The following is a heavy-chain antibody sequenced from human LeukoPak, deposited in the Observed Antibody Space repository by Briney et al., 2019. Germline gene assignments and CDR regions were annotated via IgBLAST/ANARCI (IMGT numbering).Heavy chain of an antibody. V-gene: IGHV1-69*13. Sequence: SVKVSCKASVDTFSSYSISWVRQAPGQGLEWMRGIIPIFGTANYAQKFQRRDTITADESTSTAYMELSSLRSEDTAVYYCAREYSYGYWGVFDYWGQGTLVTVCS. CDR2: IIPIFGTA. D-gene: IGHD5-18*01. CDR3: AREYSYGYWGVFDY. CDR1: VDTFSSYS. J-gene: IGHJ4*02.